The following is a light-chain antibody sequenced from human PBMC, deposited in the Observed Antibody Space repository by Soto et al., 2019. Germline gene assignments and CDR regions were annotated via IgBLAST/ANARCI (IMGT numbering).Light chain of an antibody. J-gene: IGKJ4*01. CDR2: DAS. Sequence: DIQMTQSPSSLSASVGDRVTITCQASQDISNYLNWYQQKPGKAPKLLIYDASNLETGVPSRFSGSGSGTDFTFTISSLQSEDIATYYCQQYDNLPSFGGWNKVEIK. V-gene: IGKV1-33*01. CDR3: QQYDNLPS. CDR1: QDISNY.